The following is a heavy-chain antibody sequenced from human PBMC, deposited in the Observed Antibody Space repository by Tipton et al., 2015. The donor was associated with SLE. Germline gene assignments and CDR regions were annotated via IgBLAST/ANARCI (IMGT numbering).Heavy chain of an antibody. V-gene: IGHV4-30-4*01. CDR2: IYYSGTT. CDR3: ARGRITMKM. CDR1: GGSISSGDYY. Sequence: TLSLSCAVSGGSISSGDYYWSWIRQPPGKGLEWIGYIYYSGTTYYNPSLRGRFTISVDTSKDQFSLKLSSVTAADTAVYYCARGRITMKMWGQGTLVTVSS. J-gene: IGHJ4*02. D-gene: IGHD3-22*01.